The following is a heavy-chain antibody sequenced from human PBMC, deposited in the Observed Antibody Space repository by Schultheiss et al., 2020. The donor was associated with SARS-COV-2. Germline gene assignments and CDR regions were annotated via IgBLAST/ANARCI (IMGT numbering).Heavy chain of an antibody. V-gene: IGHV4-39*07. D-gene: IGHD6-6*01. J-gene: IGHJ3*02. Sequence: SETLSLTCTVSGGSISSSSYYWGWIRQPPGKGLEWIGSIYHSGSTYYNPSLKSRVTISVDTSKNQFSLKLSSVTAADTAVYYCAREGSIDAFDIWGQGTMVTVSS. CDR3: AREGSIDAFDI. CDR2: IYHSGST. CDR1: GGSISSSSYY.